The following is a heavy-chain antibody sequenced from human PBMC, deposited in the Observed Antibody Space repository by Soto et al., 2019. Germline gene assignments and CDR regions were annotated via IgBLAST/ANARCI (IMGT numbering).Heavy chain of an antibody. Sequence: QVQLQESGPGLVKPSQTLSLTCTVSGGSISSGGYYWCWIRQHPGKGLEWIGYIYYSGSTYYNPSLKRRVTISVDPSKNQFSLKLSSVTAADTAVYYCARGDGTRDAFDIWGQGTMVTVSS. J-gene: IGHJ3*02. CDR1: GGSISSGGYY. CDR3: ARGDGTRDAFDI. CDR2: IYYSGST. V-gene: IGHV4-31*03.